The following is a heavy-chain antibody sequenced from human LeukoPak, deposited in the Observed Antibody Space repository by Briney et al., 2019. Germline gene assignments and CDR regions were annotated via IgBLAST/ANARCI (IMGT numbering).Heavy chain of an antibody. CDR1: GFTFSSYG. J-gene: IGHJ3*02. Sequence: PGGSLRLSCAASGFTFSSYGMHWVRQAPGKGLEWVAVISYDGSNKYYADSVKGRFTISRDNSRNTLYLQMNSLRAEDTAVYYCARHDAGAMIVVYSACDIWGQGTMVTVSS. V-gene: IGHV3-30*03. CDR3: ARHDAGAMIVVYSACDI. CDR2: ISYDGSNK. D-gene: IGHD3-22*01.